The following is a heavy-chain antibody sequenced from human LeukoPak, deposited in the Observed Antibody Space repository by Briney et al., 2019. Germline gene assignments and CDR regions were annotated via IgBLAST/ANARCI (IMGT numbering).Heavy chain of an antibody. CDR1: GFTFSSYS. Sequence: GSLRLSCAASGFTFSSYSMNWVRQAPGKGLEWVSSISSSSSYIYYADSVKGRFTISRDNAKNSLYLRMNSLRAEDTAVYYCARATTAMEPFDYWGQGTLVTVSS. D-gene: IGHD5-18*01. CDR3: ARATTAMEPFDY. CDR2: ISSSSSYI. V-gene: IGHV3-21*01. J-gene: IGHJ4*02.